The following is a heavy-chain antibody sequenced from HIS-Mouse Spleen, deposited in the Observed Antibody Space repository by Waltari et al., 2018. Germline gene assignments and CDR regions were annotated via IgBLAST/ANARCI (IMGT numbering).Heavy chain of an antibody. V-gene: IGHV2-70*15. CDR3: ARIQAGKLELPFDY. CDR1: GFSLSTSGMW. Sequence: QVTLRESGPALVKPTQTLTLTCTSSGFSLSTSGMWVSWIPQPPGKALEWLARIDWADDKYYSTSLKTRITISKDTSKNQVVLTMTNMDPVDTATYYCARIQAGKLELPFDYWGQGTLVTVSS. D-gene: IGHD1-7*01. J-gene: IGHJ4*02. CDR2: IDWADDK.